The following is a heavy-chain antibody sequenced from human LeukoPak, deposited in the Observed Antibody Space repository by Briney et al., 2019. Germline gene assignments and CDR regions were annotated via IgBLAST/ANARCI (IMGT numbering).Heavy chain of an antibody. CDR1: DGSITSYY. Sequence: SETLSLTCTVSDGSITSYYWNWIRQPPGKGLEWIGNIYNSGSTDYNPSLKSRVSISVNTSKNQISLKLSSVTAADTAVYYCARDKGPYWYFDLWGRGTLVTVSS. V-gene: IGHV4-59*01. J-gene: IGHJ2*01. CDR3: ARDKGPYWYFDL. CDR2: IYNSGST.